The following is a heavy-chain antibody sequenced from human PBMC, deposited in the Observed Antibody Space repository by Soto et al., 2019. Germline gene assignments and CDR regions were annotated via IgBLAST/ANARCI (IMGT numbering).Heavy chain of an antibody. D-gene: IGHD3-3*01. Sequence: PGGSLSLSCTFSGFTSDDYDYALTWVRQAPGKGLQWLGLIRGSTYGGTTEYAASVKGRFTISRDDSKGIAYLQTNSLKTEDTAVYYCSRDGDFYGLDVWGQGTTVTVYS. V-gene: IGHV3-49*04. CDR3: SRDGDFYGLDV. CDR1: GFTSDDYDYA. J-gene: IGHJ6*02. CDR2: IRGSTYGGTT.